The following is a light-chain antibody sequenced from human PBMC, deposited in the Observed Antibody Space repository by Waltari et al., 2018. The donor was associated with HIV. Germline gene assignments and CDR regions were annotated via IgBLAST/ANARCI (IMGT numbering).Light chain of an antibody. CDR1: QTVLDNSNNKNY. Sequence: DIVMTQSPDFLAVSLGERATISCNCSQTVLDNSNNKNYLAWYQQKSGQSPRLLIHWASTRESGVPDRFNGSGSGTDFTLTISGLLAEDAAFYCCQQYYSTPRTFGGGTIVEIK. CDR3: QQYYSTPRT. CDR2: WAS. J-gene: IGKJ4*01. V-gene: IGKV4-1*01.